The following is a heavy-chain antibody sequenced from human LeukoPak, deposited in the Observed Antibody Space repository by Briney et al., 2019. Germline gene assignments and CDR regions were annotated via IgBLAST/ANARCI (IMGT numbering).Heavy chain of an antibody. CDR3: ARDHMTDYTPFDY. CDR2: ISSSSSYI. CDR1: GFTFSSYS. D-gene: IGHD4-11*01. J-gene: IGHJ4*02. V-gene: IGHV3-21*01. Sequence: GGSLRLSCAASGFTFSSYSMNWVRQAPGKGLEWVSSISSSSSYIYYADSVKGRFTISRDNAKNSLYLQMNSLRAEDTAVYYCARDHMTDYTPFDYWGQGTLVTVSS.